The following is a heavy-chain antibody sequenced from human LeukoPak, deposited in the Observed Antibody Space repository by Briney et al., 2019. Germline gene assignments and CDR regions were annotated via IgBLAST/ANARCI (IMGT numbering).Heavy chain of an antibody. CDR3: ARDGRGNYYDSSGLHDY. V-gene: IGHV1-18*01. CDR1: GYTFSNYG. D-gene: IGHD3-22*01. Sequence: GASVKVSCKTSGYTFSNYGISWVRQAPGQGLEWMGWITAYNGKRLYAQKLHGRVTMTTDTSTSTAYMELRSLRSDDTAVYYCARDGRGNYYDSSGLHDYWGQGTLVTVSS. CDR2: ITAYNGKR. J-gene: IGHJ4*02.